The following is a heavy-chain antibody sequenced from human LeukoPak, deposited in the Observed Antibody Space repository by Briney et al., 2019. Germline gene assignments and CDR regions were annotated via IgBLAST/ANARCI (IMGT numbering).Heavy chain of an antibody. D-gene: IGHD3-10*01. CDR1: GFTLRRYW. V-gene: IGHV3-7*01. CDR3: ARARGFFDY. Sequence: GGSLRLSCAASGFTLRRYWMSWVRQAPGKGLESVANIKQAGSEKYYVDSVKGRFTISRDNAENSLYLQMNSLRAEDTAVYYCARARGFFDYWGQGTLVTVTS. CDR2: IKQAGSEK. J-gene: IGHJ4*02.